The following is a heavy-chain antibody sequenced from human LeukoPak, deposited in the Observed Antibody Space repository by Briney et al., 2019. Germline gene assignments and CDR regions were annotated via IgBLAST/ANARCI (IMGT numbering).Heavy chain of an antibody. V-gene: IGHV4-34*01. Sequence: SETLSLTCAVSGGSFSGYYWSWIRQPPGKGLEWIGEINHSGSTNYNPSLKSRVTISVDTSKNQFSLKLSSVTAADTAVYYCARGRRVPAAIREYYFDYWGQGTLVTVSS. D-gene: IGHD2-2*01. CDR3: ARGRRVPAAIREYYFDY. CDR1: GGSFSGYY. CDR2: INHSGST. J-gene: IGHJ4*02.